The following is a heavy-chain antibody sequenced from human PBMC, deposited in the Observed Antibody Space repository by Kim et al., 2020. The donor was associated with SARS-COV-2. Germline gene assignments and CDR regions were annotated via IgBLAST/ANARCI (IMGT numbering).Heavy chain of an antibody. D-gene: IGHD6-13*01. J-gene: IGHJ4*02. V-gene: IGHV1-2*02. CDR3: ARGDSSSWGLDY. Sequence: NYARKFQGRVTIPRDTSISTAYMELGRLRSDDTAVYYCARGDSSSWGLDYWGQGTLVTVSS.